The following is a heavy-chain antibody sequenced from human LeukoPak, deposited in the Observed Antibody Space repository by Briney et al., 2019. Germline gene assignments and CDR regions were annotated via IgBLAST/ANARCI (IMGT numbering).Heavy chain of an antibody. CDR3: ARASELLSFYYFDY. CDR1: GGSFSGYY. D-gene: IGHD3-10*01. CDR2: INHSGST. J-gene: IGHJ4*02. Sequence: SETLSLTCAVYGGSFSGYYWSWIRQPPGKGLEWIGEINHSGSTNYNPSLKSRVTISVDTSKKQFSLKLSSVTAADTAVYYCARASELLSFYYFDYWGQGTLVTVSS. V-gene: IGHV4-34*01.